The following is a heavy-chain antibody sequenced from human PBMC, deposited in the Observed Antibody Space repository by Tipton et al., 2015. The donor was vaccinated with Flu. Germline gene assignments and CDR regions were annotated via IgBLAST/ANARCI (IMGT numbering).Heavy chain of an antibody. CDR3: ARDRGFGAYTFDY. V-gene: IGHV1-46*01. Sequence: QSGAEVKKPGASVRISCTASGYTFTNYNMRWVRQAPGQGPEWMGIIYPSGGGTTYAQRFQGRVTLTRDKSTSTVYMELSSLRSEDTAFYYCARDRGFGAYTFDYWGQGTLVTVAS. J-gene: IGHJ4*02. D-gene: IGHD3-10*01. CDR1: GYTFTNYN. CDR2: IYPSGGGT.